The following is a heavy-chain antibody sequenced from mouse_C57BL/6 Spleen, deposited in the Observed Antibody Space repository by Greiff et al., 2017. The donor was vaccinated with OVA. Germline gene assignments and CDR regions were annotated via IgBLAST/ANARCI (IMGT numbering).Heavy chain of an antibody. CDR1: GYSITSGYY. Sequence: VQLQQSGPGLVKPSQSLSLTCSVTGYSITSGYYWNWIRQFPGNKLEWMGYISYDGSNNYNPSLKNRISITRDTSKNQFFLKLNSVTTEDTATYYCAGGSYAMDYWGQGTSVTVSS. J-gene: IGHJ4*01. CDR2: ISYDGSN. V-gene: IGHV3-6*01. CDR3: AGGSYAMDY.